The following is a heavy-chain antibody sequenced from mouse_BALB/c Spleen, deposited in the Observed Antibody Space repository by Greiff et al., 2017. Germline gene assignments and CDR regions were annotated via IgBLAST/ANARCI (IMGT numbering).Heavy chain of an antibody. Sequence: EVKLQESGGGLVKPGGSLKLSCAASGFTFSDYYMYWVRQTPEKRLEWVATISDGGSYTYYPDSVKGRFTISRDNAKNNLYLQMSSLKSEDTAMYYCAREGGYGNYYAMDYWGQGTSVTVSA. CDR3: AREGGYGNYYAMDY. V-gene: IGHV5-4*02. D-gene: IGHD2-1*01. J-gene: IGHJ4*01. CDR1: GFTFSDYY. CDR2: ISDGGSYT.